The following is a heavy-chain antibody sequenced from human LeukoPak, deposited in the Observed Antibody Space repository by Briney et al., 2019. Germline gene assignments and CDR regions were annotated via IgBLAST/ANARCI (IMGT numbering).Heavy chain of an antibody. CDR2: IRSKANSYAT. Sequence: PGGSLKLSCAASGFTFSGSAMHWVRQASGKGLEWVGRIRSKANSYATAYAASVKGRFTISRDDSKNTAYLQIKSLKTEDTAVYYCTREYDFWSGYRYYYYYYYMDVWGKGTTVTVSS. D-gene: IGHD3-3*01. J-gene: IGHJ6*03. CDR1: GFTFSGSA. V-gene: IGHV3-73*01. CDR3: TREYDFWSGYRYYYYYYYMDV.